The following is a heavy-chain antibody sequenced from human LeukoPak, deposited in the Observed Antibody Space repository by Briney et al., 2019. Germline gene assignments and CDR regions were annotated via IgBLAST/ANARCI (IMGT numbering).Heavy chain of an antibody. Sequence: SETLSLTCTVSGGFIRSGGYYWNWIRQFPGKGLQWIGYIYYGGTTYYNPSLESRVSISVDTSKNQFSLKLTSVTAADTAIYYCARAQYYDILTHSNWFDPWGQGTLVSVSS. J-gene: IGHJ5*02. CDR1: GGFIRSGGYY. CDR2: IYYGGTT. V-gene: IGHV4-31*03. D-gene: IGHD3-9*01. CDR3: ARAQYYDILTHSNWFDP.